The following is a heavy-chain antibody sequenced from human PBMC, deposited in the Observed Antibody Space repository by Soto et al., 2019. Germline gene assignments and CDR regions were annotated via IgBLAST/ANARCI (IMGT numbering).Heavy chain of an antibody. D-gene: IGHD6-19*01. J-gene: IGHJ4*02. CDR1: GFTFSSYS. CDR2: ISSSIATI. CDR3: ARDDSGWYLGY. V-gene: IGHV3-48*01. Sequence: EVQLVESGGGLVQPGGSLRLSCAASGFTFSSYSMNWVRQAPGKGLEWVSYISSSIATIYYADSVKGRFTISRDNAKNSLYLQMNSLSAEDTAVYYCARDDSGWYLGYWGQGTLVTVSS.